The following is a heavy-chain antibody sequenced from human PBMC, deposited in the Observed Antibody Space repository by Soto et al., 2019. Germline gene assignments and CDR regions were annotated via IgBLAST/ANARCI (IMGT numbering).Heavy chain of an antibody. Sequence: GGSLRLSCTASRFTFSSYIMTWVRQAPGKGLEWMSTITADGGGTFYADSVKGRFTISRDNSKNTLYLQMDNLRAEDTALYYCEEDRGGSVWPEFESWGQGTEVTVSS. V-gene: IGHV3-23*01. CDR2: ITADGGGT. J-gene: IGHJ4*02. CDR3: EEDRGGSVWPEFES. CDR1: RFTFSSYI. D-gene: IGHD6-19*01.